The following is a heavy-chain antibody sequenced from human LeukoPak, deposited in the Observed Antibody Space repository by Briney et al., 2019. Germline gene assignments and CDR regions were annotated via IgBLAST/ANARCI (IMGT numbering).Heavy chain of an antibody. CDR3: ATDTANTYYFDY. CDR1: GFTFSGSA. Sequence: PGGSLRLSCAASGFTFSGSAMHWVRQASGKGLGWVGRIRSKANNYATAYAASVKGRFTISRDDSKDTAYLQMNSLKSEDTAVYYCATDTANTYYFDYWGQGTLVTVSS. D-gene: IGHD5-18*01. J-gene: IGHJ4*02. V-gene: IGHV3-73*01. CDR2: IRSKANNYAT.